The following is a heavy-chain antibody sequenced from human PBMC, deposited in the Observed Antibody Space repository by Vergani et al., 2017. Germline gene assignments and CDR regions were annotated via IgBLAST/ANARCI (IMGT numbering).Heavy chain of an antibody. J-gene: IGHJ6*02. CDR1: GFTFSSYG. D-gene: IGHD1-7*01. CDR2: ISHDGSNK. V-gene: IGHV3-30*18. CDR3: AKALELYYYYYGMDV. Sequence: VQLVESGGGLVQPGGSLRLSCAASGFTFSSYGMHWVREAPGKGLEWVAVISHDGSNKYFADSVKGRFTTSRDNSTNTLYLQMNSLRAEDTAVYYCAKALELYYYYYGMDVWGQGTTVTVPS.